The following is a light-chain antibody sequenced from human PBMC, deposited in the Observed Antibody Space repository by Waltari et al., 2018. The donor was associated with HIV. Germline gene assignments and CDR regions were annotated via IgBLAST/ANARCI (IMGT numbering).Light chain of an antibody. CDR3: QQAFSFPHT. CDR1: QSVDDK. Sequence: DIQLTQAPPSVSVFVGGNVSITCRASQSVDDKLAWYQVKTGEAPKLLIYGASKLQGGVPSRFAASVAGTEFSLTITGLQSDDSGAYFCQQAFSFPHTFGGGT. J-gene: IGKJ4*01. CDR2: GAS. V-gene: IGKV1D-12*01.